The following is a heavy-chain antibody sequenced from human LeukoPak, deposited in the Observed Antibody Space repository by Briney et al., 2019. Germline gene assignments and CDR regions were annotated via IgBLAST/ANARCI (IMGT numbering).Heavy chain of an antibody. CDR3: ATNQYGDYTLGDY. CDR2: INPSGGST. Sequence: GASVKVSCKASGYTFTSYYMHWVRQAPGQGLEWMGIINPSGGSTSYAQKFQGRVTMTRDTSISTAYMELSSLRSDDTAVYYCATNQYGDYTLGDYWGQGTLVSVSS. CDR1: GYTFTSYY. V-gene: IGHV1-46*01. D-gene: IGHD4-17*01. J-gene: IGHJ4*02.